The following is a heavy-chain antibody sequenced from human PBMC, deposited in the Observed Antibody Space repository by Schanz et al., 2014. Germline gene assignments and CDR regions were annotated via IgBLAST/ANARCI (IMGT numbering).Heavy chain of an antibody. Sequence: QVQLVESGGGVVQPGRSLRLSCAASGFTFSSYGMHWVRQAPGKGLEWVAVIWYDGSNKYYADSVKGRFTISRDNSENTLYLQMSSLRVEDTAVYYCAKDPRGDKNDRAYYFDYWGQGTLVTVSS. V-gene: IGHV3-33*03. CDR1: GFTFSSYG. D-gene: IGHD3-10*01. J-gene: IGHJ4*02. CDR2: IWYDGSNK. CDR3: AKDPRGDKNDRAYYFDY.